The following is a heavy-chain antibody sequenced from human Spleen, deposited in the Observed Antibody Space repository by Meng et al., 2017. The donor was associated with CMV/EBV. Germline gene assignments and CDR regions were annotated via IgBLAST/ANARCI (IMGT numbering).Heavy chain of an antibody. CDR1: GGSVSSGSYY. CDR3: ARERITGTTNWFDP. J-gene: IGHJ5*02. CDR2: IYYSGST. Sequence: SETLSLTCTVSGGSVSSGSYYWSWIRQPPGEGLEWIGYIYYSGSTNYNPSLKSRVTISVDTSKNQFSLKLSSVTAADTAVYYCARERITGTTNWFDPWGQGTLVTVSS. V-gene: IGHV4-61*01. D-gene: IGHD1-7*01.